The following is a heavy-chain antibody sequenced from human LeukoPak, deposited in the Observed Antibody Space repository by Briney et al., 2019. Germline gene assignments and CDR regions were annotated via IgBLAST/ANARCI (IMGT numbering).Heavy chain of an antibody. J-gene: IGHJ4*02. CDR3: ARGPRMTTVTPLDY. CDR1: GGSFSGYY. D-gene: IGHD4-17*01. V-gene: IGHV4-34*01. Sequence: PSETLSLTCAVYGGSFSGYYWSWIRQPPGKGLEWIGEINHSGSTNYNPSLKSRVTISVDTSKNQFSLKLSSVTAADTAVYYCARGPRMTTVTPLDYWGQGTLVTVSS. CDR2: INHSGST.